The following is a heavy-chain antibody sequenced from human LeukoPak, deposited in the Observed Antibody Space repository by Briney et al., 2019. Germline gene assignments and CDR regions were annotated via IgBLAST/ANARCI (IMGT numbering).Heavy chain of an antibody. V-gene: IGHV1-2*02. CDR1: GYTFTGYY. Sequence: ASVKVSCKASGYTFTGYYMHWVRQAPGQGLEWMGWINPNSGGTNYAQKFQGRVTMTRDTSISTAYMELSRLRSDDTAVYYCATSYCSSTSCRYYYYYYDMDVWGQGTTVTVSS. CDR3: ATSYCSSTSCRYYYYYYDMDV. J-gene: IGHJ6*02. D-gene: IGHD2-2*01. CDR2: INPNSGGT.